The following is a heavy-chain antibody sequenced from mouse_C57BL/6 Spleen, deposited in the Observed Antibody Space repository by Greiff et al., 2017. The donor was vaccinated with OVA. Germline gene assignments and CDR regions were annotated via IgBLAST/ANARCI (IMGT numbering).Heavy chain of an antibody. J-gene: IGHJ2*01. CDR3: ARGWAKAYFDY. V-gene: IGHV5-17*01. D-gene: IGHD3-2*02. CDR2: ISSGSSTI. Sequence: EVKLQESGGGLVKPGGSLKLSCAASGFTFSDYGMHWVRQAPEKGLEWVAYISSGSSTIYYADTVKGRFTISRDNAKNTLFLQMTSLRSEDTAMYYCARGWAKAYFDYWGQGTTLTVSS. CDR1: GFTFSDYG.